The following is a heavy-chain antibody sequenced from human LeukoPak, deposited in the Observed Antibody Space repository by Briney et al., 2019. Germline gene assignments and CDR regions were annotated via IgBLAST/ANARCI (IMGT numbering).Heavy chain of an antibody. CDR2: INTNTGNP. CDR3: AGVLGVGSGRHFDS. Sequence: ASVKVSCKASGYTFTRYAVTWVRQAPGQGLEWMGWINTNTGNPTYAQGFTGRFVFSLDTSVSTAYLQISSLKAEDTAVYYCAGVLGVGSGRHFDSWGQGTLVTVSS. J-gene: IGHJ4*02. CDR1: GYTFTRYA. D-gene: IGHD3-10*01. V-gene: IGHV7-4-1*02.